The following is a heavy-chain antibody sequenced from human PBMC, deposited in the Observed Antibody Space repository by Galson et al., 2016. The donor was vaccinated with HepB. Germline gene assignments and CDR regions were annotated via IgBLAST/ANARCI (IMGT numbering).Heavy chain of an antibody. Sequence: SLRLSCAASGFTFNNYAMSWVRQAPGKGLEWDSGISGGGNNAYYADSVKGRFTISRDNSNNTLYLQMNSLRAEDTAVYYCARGGPFSTSWYLDFWGQGTLLTVSS. CDR1: GFTFNNYA. V-gene: IGHV3-23*01. D-gene: IGHD6-13*01. CDR3: ARGGPFSTSWYLDF. J-gene: IGHJ4*02. CDR2: ISGGGNNA.